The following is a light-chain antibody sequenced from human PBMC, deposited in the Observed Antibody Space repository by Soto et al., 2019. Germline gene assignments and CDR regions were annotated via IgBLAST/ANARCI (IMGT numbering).Light chain of an antibody. J-gene: IGKJ1*01. CDR2: GAS. CDR1: QGIRND. CDR3: LQYNNYPWT. Sequence: AIQMTQSPSSLSASVGDRVTITCRASQGIRNDLGWYQQKPGKAPKLLIYGASSLQSGVPSRFSGSGSGTDFTLTIDSLQPEDFATYYCLQYNNYPWTFGQGTKVEIQ. V-gene: IGKV1-6*01.